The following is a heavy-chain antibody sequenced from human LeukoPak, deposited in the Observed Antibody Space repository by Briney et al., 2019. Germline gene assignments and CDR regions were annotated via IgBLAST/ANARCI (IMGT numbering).Heavy chain of an antibody. CDR3: AKATDYSNYYYYYYMDV. CDR1: GFTFSSYA. V-gene: IGHV3-23*01. Sequence: GGSLRLSCAASGFTFSSYAMSWVRQAPGKGLEWVSAISGCGGSTYYADSVKGRFTISRDNSKNTLYLQMNSLRAEDTAVYYCAKATDYSNYYYYYYMDVWGKGTTVTVSS. J-gene: IGHJ6*03. D-gene: IGHD4-11*01. CDR2: ISGCGGST.